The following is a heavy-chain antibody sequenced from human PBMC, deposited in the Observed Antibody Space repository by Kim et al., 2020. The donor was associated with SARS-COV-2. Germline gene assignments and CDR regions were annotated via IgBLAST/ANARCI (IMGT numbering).Heavy chain of an antibody. Sequence: GGSLRLSCAASGFTFSSFGMHWVRQAPGKGLEWVAVISYDGSNKHYADSVKGRFTISRDNSKNTLYLQMNSLRAEDTAVYYCAKDPLWFGELIDGGNWFDPWGQGTLVTVSS. J-gene: IGHJ5*02. CDR2: ISYDGSNK. V-gene: IGHV3-30*18. D-gene: IGHD3-10*01. CDR3: AKDPLWFGELIDGGNWFDP. CDR1: GFTFSSFG.